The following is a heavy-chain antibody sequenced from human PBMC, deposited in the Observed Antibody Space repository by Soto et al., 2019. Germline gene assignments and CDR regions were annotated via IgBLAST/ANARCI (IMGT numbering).Heavy chain of an antibody. D-gene: IGHD2-15*01. CDR2: IYYSGST. CDR3: ARDRYGVVVAATPVYYYYGMDV. V-gene: IGHV4-31*03. Sequence: QVQLQESGPGLVKPSQTLSLSCTVSGGSISSGGYYWSWIRQHPGKGLEWIGYIYYSGSTYYNPSLKSRVTISVDTSKNQFSLKLSSVTAADTAVYYCARDRYGVVVAATPVYYYYGMDVWGQGTTVTVSS. CDR1: GGSISSGGYY. J-gene: IGHJ6*02.